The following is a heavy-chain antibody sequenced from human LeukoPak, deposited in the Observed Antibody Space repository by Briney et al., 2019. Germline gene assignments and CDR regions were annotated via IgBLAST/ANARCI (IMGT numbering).Heavy chain of an antibody. CDR3: ARVDSSGWYSYYYYYMDV. V-gene: IGHV3-53*01. D-gene: IGHD6-19*01. CDR2: IYSGGST. Sequence: PGGSLRLSCAASGFTVSSNYMSWVRQAPGKGLEWVSVIYSGGSTYYADSVKGRFTISRDNSKNTLYLQMNSLRAEDTAVYYCARVDSSGWYSYYYYYMDVWGKGTTVTISS. CDR1: GFTVSSNY. J-gene: IGHJ6*03.